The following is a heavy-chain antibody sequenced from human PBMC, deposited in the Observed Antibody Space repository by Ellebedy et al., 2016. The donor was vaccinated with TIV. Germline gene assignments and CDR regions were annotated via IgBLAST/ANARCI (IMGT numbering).Heavy chain of an antibody. Sequence: GESLKISCAASGFTFISHGMNWVRQAPGKGLEWISYISSASTSKHYADSVMGRFTISRDNANSSLYLEMNGPGDEDTAVYYCARGYGGPLDFWGQGVLVVVSS. J-gene: IGHJ4*02. D-gene: IGHD5-12*01. CDR2: ISSASTSK. CDR3: ARGYGGPLDF. V-gene: IGHV3-48*02. CDR1: GFTFISHG.